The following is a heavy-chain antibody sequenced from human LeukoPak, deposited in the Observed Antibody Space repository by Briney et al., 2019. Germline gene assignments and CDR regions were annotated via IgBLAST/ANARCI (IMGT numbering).Heavy chain of an antibody. V-gene: IGHV4-4*02. J-gene: IGHJ4*02. CDR2: IYHSGST. CDR1: GGSISSSNW. D-gene: IGHD3-10*01. Sequence: SETLSLTCAVSGGSISSSNWWSWVRQPPGKGLEWIGEIYHSGSTNYNPSLKSRVTISVDKSKNQFSLKLSSVTAADTAVYYCARAGWLSPDYYGSGSYYQSFFFHFDYWGQETLVTVSS. CDR3: ARAGWLSPDYYGSGSYYQSFFFHFDY.